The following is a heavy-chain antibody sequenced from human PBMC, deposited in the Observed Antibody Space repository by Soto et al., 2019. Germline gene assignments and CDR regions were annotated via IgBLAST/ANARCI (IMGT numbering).Heavy chain of an antibody. CDR3: ATSYDSGFDP. CDR2: ISAHNGDS. V-gene: IGHV1-18*04. CDR1: GYAFTSLA. Sequence: ASVKVSCKASGYAFTSLAFSWVRQAPGQGLEWMGWISAHNGDSIYAQKFQGRVTMTTDTSTSTAYMELRSLRSDDTAVYYCATSYDSGFDPWGQGTLVTVSS. J-gene: IGHJ5*02. D-gene: IGHD3-3*01.